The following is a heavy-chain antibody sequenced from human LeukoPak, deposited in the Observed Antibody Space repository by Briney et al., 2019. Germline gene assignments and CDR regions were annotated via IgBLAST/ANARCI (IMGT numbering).Heavy chain of an antibody. CDR1: AFTVSDYW. D-gene: IGHD3-3*01. V-gene: IGHV3-7*01. Sequence: GGSLRLSCAASAFTVSDYWMSWVRQAPGKGPEWVANIKQDGSENSYVDSVKGRFTISRDNAKNSLFLQMNSLRVEDTAVYYCARIPRPALRFVGMDVWGQGTTVIVSS. CDR2: IKQDGSEN. J-gene: IGHJ6*02. CDR3: ARIPRPALRFVGMDV.